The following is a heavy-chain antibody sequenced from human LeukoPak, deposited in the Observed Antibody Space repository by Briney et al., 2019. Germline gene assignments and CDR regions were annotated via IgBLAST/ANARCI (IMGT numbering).Heavy chain of an antibody. CDR3: ARGGAAMVGRRYYYYYYMDV. CDR2: IYYSGST. D-gene: IGHD5-18*01. J-gene: IGHJ6*03. V-gene: IGHV4-59*01. Sequence: SETLSLTWTVSGGSISSYYLSWIRQPSGKGLEWTGYIYYSGSTNYNPSLESRVTISVDTSKNQFSLKLTSVTAADTAVYYCARGGAAMVGRRYYYYYYMDVWGKGTTVTISS. CDR1: GGSISSYY.